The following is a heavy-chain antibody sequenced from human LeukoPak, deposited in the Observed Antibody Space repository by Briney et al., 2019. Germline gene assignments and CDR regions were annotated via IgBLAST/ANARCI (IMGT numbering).Heavy chain of an antibody. CDR3: AREKANGSGWYSLGFDY. CDR2: ISSSSSYI. D-gene: IGHD6-19*01. V-gene: IGHV3-21*01. CDR1: GFTFSSYS. Sequence: GGSLRLSCAASGFTFSSYSMNWVRQAPGKGLEWVSSISSSSSYIYYADSVKGRFTISRDNAKNSLYLQMNSLRAEDTAVYYCAREKANGSGWYSLGFDYWGQGTLVTVSS. J-gene: IGHJ4*02.